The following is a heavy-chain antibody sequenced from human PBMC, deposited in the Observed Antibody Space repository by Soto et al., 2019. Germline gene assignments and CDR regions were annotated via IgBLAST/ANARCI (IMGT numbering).Heavy chain of an antibody. V-gene: IGHV1-2*02. Sequence: ASVKVSCKASGYTFIDYYMHWVRQAPGQGFEWMGRISPRSGGTNYAQKFQGRVTMTWDTSLNTAYMELGSLISEDTAVYYCARPPGYISDWYYFDLWGQGTLVTVSS. CDR1: GYTFIDYY. J-gene: IGHJ4*02. CDR3: ARPPGYISDWYYFDL. CDR2: ISPRSGGT. D-gene: IGHD3-9*01.